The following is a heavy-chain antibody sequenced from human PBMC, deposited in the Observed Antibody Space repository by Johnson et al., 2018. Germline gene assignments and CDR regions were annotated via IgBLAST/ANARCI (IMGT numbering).Heavy chain of an antibody. V-gene: IGHV4-59*01. CDR1: GGSIRSYY. CDR2: IYYRGGT. J-gene: IGHJ3*02. D-gene: IGHD2-21*02. Sequence: QVQLQESGPGLVKPSETXSLTCTVSGGSIRSYYWSWIRQPPGKGLEWIGYIYYRGGTNYNPSLKSRVTISVDTSKNQFSLKLSSVTASATAVYYCARDKEYCGDDCYSYAFDIWGQGTMVTVSS. CDR3: ARDKEYCGDDCYSYAFDI.